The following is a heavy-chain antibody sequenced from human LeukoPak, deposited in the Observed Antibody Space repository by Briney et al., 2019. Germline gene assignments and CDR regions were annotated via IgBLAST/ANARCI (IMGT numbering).Heavy chain of an antibody. V-gene: IGHV2-5*01. CDR3: AHVDFCIGGCFSLHY. CDR1: GFSLCSRGVG. Sequence: ESGPTLVNPPHPLTLTFSFSGFSLCSRGVGVGWIRQSPGKAPEWLALIYWNEEKRYSPSLRSRLTIAEETSKNEGFLTMTNMDPIDTGTYYCAHVDFCIGGCFSLHYWGQGTLVTVSS. J-gene: IGHJ4*02. D-gene: IGHD2-15*01. CDR2: IYWNEEK.